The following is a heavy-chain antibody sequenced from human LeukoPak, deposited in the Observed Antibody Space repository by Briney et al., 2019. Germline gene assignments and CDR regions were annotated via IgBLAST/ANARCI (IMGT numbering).Heavy chain of an antibody. CDR2: VYYDGGT. V-gene: IGHV4-61*01. CDR1: GASVSSGSYY. J-gene: IGHJ4*02. CDR3: ARGGSAWSPYFDH. Sequence: PSETLSLTCIVSGASVSSGSYYWGWIRQPPGKGLEYIGYVYYDGGTNYNPSLKSRVTISIETSKNQFSLRLNSVTTADTAVYYCARGGSAWSPYFDHWGQGTLVAVSP. D-gene: IGHD6-19*01.